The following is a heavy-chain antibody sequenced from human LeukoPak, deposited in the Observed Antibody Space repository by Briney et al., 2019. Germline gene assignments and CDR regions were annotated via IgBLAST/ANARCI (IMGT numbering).Heavy chain of an antibody. D-gene: IGHD4-11*01. CDR2: ISSNGGST. CDR3: ARAHYSTYYFDY. CDR1: GFTFSSYA. V-gene: IGHV3-64*01. J-gene: IGHJ4*02. Sequence: GGSLRLSCAASGFTFSSYAMHWVRQAPGKGLEYVSAISSNGGSTYYANSVKGRFTISRDNSKNTLYLQMGSLRAEDMAVYYCARAHYSTYYFDYWGQGTLVTVSS.